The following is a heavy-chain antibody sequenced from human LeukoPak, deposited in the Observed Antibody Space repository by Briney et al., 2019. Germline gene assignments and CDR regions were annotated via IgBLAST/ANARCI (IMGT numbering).Heavy chain of an antibody. Sequence: SETLSLTCAVYGGSFSGYYWSWIRQPPGKGLEWIGEINHSGSTNYNPSLKSRVTISVDTSKNQFSLKLSSVTAADTAVYYCARNRYYYYMDVWGKGTTVTVSS. CDR3: ARNRYYYYMDV. D-gene: IGHD1-14*01. J-gene: IGHJ6*03. CDR1: GGSFSGYY. CDR2: INHSGST. V-gene: IGHV4-34*01.